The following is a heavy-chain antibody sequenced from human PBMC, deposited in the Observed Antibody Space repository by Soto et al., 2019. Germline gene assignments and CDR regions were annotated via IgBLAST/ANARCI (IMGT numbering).Heavy chain of an antibody. Sequence: SQTLSLTCVISGDSVSTNSAAWNWIRQSPSRGLEWLGRTYYRSKWYTEYAVSMKSRVTINPDTSKNQFSLLLNSVTPEDTAVYFWARESGRLFGFWGQGTLVTVSS. J-gene: IGHJ4*02. V-gene: IGHV6-1*01. CDR2: TYYRSKWYT. D-gene: IGHD7-27*01. CDR1: GDSVSTNSAA. CDR3: ARESGRLFGF.